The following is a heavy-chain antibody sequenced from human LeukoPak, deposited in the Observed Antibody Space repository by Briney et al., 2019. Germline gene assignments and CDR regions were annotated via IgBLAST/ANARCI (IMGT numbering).Heavy chain of an antibody. CDR3: AKGNYYGSGSPDY. CDR1: GFTFNSYG. Sequence: GGSLRLSCEASGFTFNSYGMHWVRQAPGKGLEWVAVISYDGSNKYYADSVKGRFTISRDNAKNSLYLQMNSLRAEDTALYYCAKGNYYGSGSPDYWGQGTLVTVSS. V-gene: IGHV3-30*18. CDR2: ISYDGSNK. J-gene: IGHJ4*02. D-gene: IGHD3-10*01.